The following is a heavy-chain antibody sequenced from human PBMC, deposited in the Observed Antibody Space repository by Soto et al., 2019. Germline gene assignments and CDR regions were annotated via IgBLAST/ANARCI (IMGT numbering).Heavy chain of an antibody. V-gene: IGHV5-51*01. CDR1: GYSFTSYW. Sequence: GESLKISCKGSGYSFTSYWIGWVRQMPGKGLEWMGIIYPGDSDTRYSPSFQGQVTNSADKSISTAYLQWSSLKASDTSLYYCSSRYCSSTSCYFGVGYYYGMDVWGQGTTVTVSS. J-gene: IGHJ6*02. D-gene: IGHD2-2*01. CDR2: IYPGDSDT. CDR3: SSRYCSSTSCYFGVGYYYGMDV.